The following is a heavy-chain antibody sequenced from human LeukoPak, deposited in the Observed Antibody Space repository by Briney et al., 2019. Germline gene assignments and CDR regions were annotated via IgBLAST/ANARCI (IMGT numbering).Heavy chain of an antibody. CDR2: ISGGAGSI. CDR3: AKDRGY. D-gene: IGHD5-24*01. CDR1: GFTFSNYG. V-gene: IGHV3-23*01. J-gene: IGHJ4*02. Sequence: GGSLRLSCAASGFTFSNYGMIWVRQAPGKGLEWVSAISGGAGSIYYADSVKGRFTVSRDNSKDTLYLQMNSLRAEDTAIYYCAKDRGYWGQGTLVTVSS.